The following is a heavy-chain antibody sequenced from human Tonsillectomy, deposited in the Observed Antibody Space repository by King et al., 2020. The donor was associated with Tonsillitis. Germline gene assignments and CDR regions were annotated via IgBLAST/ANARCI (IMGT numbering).Heavy chain of an antibody. D-gene: IGHD2-2*01. CDR2: IHTRANGGTI. J-gene: IGHJ4*02. Sequence: VQLVESGGGLVKPGGSLRLSCAASGFTFSDAWMSWIRQAPGKGLEWVGHIHTRANGGTIDYAAPVKGRFTISRDDSKNTLYLQMNSLRPDDTAVYYCTRRSSLGGQGTLVTVSS. CDR1: GFTFSDAW. V-gene: IGHV3-15*01. CDR3: TRRSSL.